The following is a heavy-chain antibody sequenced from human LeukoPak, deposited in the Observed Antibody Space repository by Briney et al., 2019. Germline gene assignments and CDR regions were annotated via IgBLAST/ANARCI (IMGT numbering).Heavy chain of an antibody. J-gene: IGHJ1*01. D-gene: IGHD1-26*01. Sequence: ASVKVSCKASGYTFTSYAMHWVRQAPGQRLEWMGWINAGNGNTKYSQEFQGRVTITRDTSASTAYMELSSLRSEDMAVYYCARVWVGATKNNAEYFQHWGQGTLVTVSS. CDR2: INAGNGNT. CDR1: GYTFTSYA. CDR3: ARVWVGATKNNAEYFQH. V-gene: IGHV1-3*03.